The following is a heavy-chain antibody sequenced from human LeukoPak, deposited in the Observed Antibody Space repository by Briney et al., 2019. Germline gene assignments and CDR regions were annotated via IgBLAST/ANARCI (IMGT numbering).Heavy chain of an antibody. J-gene: IGHJ2*01. V-gene: IGHV5-51*01. CDR3: ARRIGHSYFDL. Sequence: GESLKISCKCSGYSFTSYWIGWVRQMPGKGLEWMGIIYPAYLDARYSPSFQGHVTFSVDKSNSTAFLQWSSLQASDSAMYYCARRIGHSYFDLWGRGTLVTVSS. CDR2: IYPAYLDA. CDR1: GYSFTSYW.